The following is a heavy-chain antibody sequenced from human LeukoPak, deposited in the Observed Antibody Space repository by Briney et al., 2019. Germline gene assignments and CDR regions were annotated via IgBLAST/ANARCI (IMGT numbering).Heavy chain of an antibody. CDR1: GFTFSSYS. D-gene: IGHD2-21*02. J-gene: IGHJ3*02. CDR3: AAHYCGGDCYPHRDAFDI. V-gene: IGHV3-48*01. CDR2: ISSSSSTI. Sequence: GGSLRLPCAASGFTFSSYSMNWVRQAPGKGLEWVSYISSSSSTIYYADSVKGRFTISRDNAKNSLYLQMNSLRAEDTAVYYCAAHYCGGDCYPHRDAFDIWGQGTMVTVSS.